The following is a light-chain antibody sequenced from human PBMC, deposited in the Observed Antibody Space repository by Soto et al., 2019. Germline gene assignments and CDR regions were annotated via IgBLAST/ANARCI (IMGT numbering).Light chain of an antibody. Sequence: QSVLTQPPSASGSPGQSVTISCTGTSSDVGGYNHVSWYQQYPGKAPKFMIYEVSKRPSGVPDRFSGSKSGNTASLTVSGLQADDEADYYCSSYSGGKRWVFGGGTQLTVL. V-gene: IGLV2-8*01. J-gene: IGLJ3*02. CDR2: EVS. CDR1: SSDVGGYNH. CDR3: SSYSGGKRWV.